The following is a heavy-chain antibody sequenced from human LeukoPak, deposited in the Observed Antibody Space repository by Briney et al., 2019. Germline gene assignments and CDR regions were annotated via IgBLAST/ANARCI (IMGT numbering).Heavy chain of an antibody. CDR2: IYSGGST. D-gene: IGHD1-26*01. CDR1: GFTVSSNY. CDR3: ARYRGSGPYYYYYYMDA. Sequence: GGSLRLSCAASGFTVSSNYMSWVRQAPGKGLEWVSVIYSGGSTYYADSVKGRFTISRDNSKNTLYLQMNSLRAEDTAVYYCARYRGSGPYYYYYYMDAWGKGTTVTVSS. V-gene: IGHV3-53*01. J-gene: IGHJ6*03.